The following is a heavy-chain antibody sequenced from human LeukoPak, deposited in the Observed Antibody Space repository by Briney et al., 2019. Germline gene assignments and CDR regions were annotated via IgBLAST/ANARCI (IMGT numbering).Heavy chain of an antibody. Sequence: PSETLSLTCAVYGGSFSGYYWSWIRQPPGKGLEWIGEINHSGSTNYNPSLKSRVTISVDTSKNQFSLKLSSVTAADTAVYYCARVPVVPAAMGGVGAFDIWGQGTMVTVSS. D-gene: IGHD2-2*01. CDR3: ARVPVVPAAMGGVGAFDI. CDR1: GGSFSGYY. CDR2: INHSGST. V-gene: IGHV4-34*01. J-gene: IGHJ3*02.